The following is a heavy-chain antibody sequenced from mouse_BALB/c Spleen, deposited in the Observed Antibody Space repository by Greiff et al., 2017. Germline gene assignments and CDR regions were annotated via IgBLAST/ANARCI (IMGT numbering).Heavy chain of an antibody. CDR3: ARRSYGDYYAMDY. J-gene: IGHJ4*01. CDR2: ISSGSSTI. CDR1: GFTFSSFG. D-gene: IGHD1-1*01. V-gene: IGHV5-17*02. Sequence: EVQGVESGGGLVQPGGSRKLSCAASGFTFSSFGMHWVRQAPEKGLEWVAYISSGSSTIYYADTVKGRFTISRDNPKNTLFLQMTSLRSEDTAMYYCARRSYGDYYAMDYWGQGTSVTVSS.